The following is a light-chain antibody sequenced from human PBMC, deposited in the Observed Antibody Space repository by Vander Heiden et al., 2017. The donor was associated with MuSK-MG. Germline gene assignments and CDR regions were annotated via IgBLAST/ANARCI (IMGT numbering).Light chain of an antibody. Sequence: SCVLTQPPSVPVAPGQPAAITCGGNNLGVKSVHLYPLKPRQAPVLFVYDDTDRPCGVPARFSGSNSGNTATLTIGRVEAGDEADYSCQVWDSTSDHPYVVFGGGTKLTVL. CDR3: QVWDSTSDHPYVV. V-gene: IGLV3-21*02. J-gene: IGLJ2*01. CDR1: NLGVKS. CDR2: DDT.